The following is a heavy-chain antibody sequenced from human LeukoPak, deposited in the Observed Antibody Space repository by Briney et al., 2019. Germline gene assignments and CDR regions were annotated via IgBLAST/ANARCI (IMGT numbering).Heavy chain of an antibody. Sequence: GGSLRLSCAASGFTFSSYWMHWVRQAPGKGLVWVSHIDNDGSGTSYADSVKGRFTISRDNAENTLYLQMNSLRAEDTAVYYCARVGTGGGYDYWGQGTLVTVSS. J-gene: IGHJ4*02. CDR3: ARVGTGGGYDY. CDR2: IDNDGSGT. D-gene: IGHD3-16*01. V-gene: IGHV3-74*01. CDR1: GFTFSSYW.